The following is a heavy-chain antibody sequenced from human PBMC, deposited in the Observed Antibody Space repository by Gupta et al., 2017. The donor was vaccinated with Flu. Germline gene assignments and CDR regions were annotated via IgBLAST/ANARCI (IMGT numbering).Heavy chain of an antibody. Sequence: QVQLQQWGAGLFKPSETLSLICAVYGGSFSGYYWSWIRQPPGKGLEWIGEINHSGSTNYNPSLKSRVTISVDTSKNQFSLKLSSVTAADTAVYYCARGECGGYEWGDYYYGMDVWGQGTTVTVSS. V-gene: IGHV4-34*01. CDR2: INHSGST. CDR3: ARGECGGYEWGDYYYGMDV. J-gene: IGHJ6*02. CDR1: GGSFSGYY. D-gene: IGHD5-12*01.